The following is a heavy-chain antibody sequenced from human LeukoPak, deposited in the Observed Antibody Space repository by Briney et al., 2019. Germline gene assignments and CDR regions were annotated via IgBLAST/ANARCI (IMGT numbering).Heavy chain of an antibody. CDR1: GFTFSSYW. J-gene: IGHJ4*02. D-gene: IGHD3-10*01. CDR3: ASEYYYGSGSIGY. V-gene: IGHV3-7*01. Sequence: GGPLRLSCAASGFTFSSYWMSWVRQAPGKGLEWVANIKQDGSEKYYVDSVKGRFTISRDNAKNSLYLQMNSLRAEDTAVYYCASEYYYGSGSIGYWGQGTLVTV. CDR2: IKQDGSEK.